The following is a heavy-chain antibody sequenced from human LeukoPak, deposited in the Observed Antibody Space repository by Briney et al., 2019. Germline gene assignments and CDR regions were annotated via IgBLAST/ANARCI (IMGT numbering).Heavy chain of an antibody. CDR2: ISYDGSSN. CDR3: ARRAGAYSHPYDY. CDR1: GFTFRSYA. V-gene: IGHV3-30*04. D-gene: IGHD4/OR15-4a*01. Sequence: GGSLRLSCAASGFTFRSYAMHWVRQAPGKGLEWVAVISYDGSSNYHADSVKGRFTISRDNFKNTLYLQMNSLRAEDTAVYYCARRAGAYSHPYDYWGQGTLVTVSS. J-gene: IGHJ4*02.